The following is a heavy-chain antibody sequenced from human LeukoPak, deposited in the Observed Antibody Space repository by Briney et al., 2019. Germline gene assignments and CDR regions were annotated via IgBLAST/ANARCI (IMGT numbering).Heavy chain of an antibody. V-gene: IGHV4-30-4*01. J-gene: IGHJ3*02. D-gene: IGHD4-17*01. Sequence: PSQTLSLTCTVSGGSISSGDYYWSWIRQPPGKGLECIGYIYYSGSTYYNPSLKSRVTISVDTSKNQFSLKLSSVTAADTAVYYCAREGYGDYQPEDAFDIWGQGTMVTVSS. CDR3: AREGYGDYQPEDAFDI. CDR2: IYYSGST. CDR1: GGSISSGDYY.